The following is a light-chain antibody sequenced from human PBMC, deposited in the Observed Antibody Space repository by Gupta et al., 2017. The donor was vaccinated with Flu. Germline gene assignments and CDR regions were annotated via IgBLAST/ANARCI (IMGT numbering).Light chain of an antibody. CDR2: GAS. J-gene: IGKJ3*01. V-gene: IGKV1-27*01. Sequence: DIQMTQSPSSLSASVGDRITITCRASQGISNYLAWYQQRPGKVPKLLIYGASTLQSGVPSRFSGSGSGTNFTLTISSLQPEDIATYYCQKYNSAPLTFGPGTKVEIK. CDR3: QKYNSAPLT. CDR1: QGISNY.